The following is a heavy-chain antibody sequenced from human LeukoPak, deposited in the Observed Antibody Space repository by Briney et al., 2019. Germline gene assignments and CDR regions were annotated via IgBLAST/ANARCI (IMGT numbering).Heavy chain of an antibody. CDR1: GFSFSIYS. J-gene: IGHJ4*02. V-gene: IGHV3-21*01. D-gene: IGHD4-23*01. CDR2: ISRSGRSPTYM. Sequence: PGGSLRLSCAASGFSFSIYSMNWVRLAPGKGLEWVSSISRSGRSPTYMQYADSVKGRFSISRDDAKNSMILQMNSLRAEDTGVYYCARPNTDDNGGNFDYGGQGILVTVSS. CDR3: ARPNTDDNGGNFDY.